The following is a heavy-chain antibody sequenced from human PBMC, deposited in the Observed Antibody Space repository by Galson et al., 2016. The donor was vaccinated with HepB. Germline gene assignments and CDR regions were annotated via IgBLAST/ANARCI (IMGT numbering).Heavy chain of an antibody. D-gene: IGHD5-18*01. V-gene: IGHV3-11*01. CDR3: TRDPDTSSKVDV. Sequence: SLRLSCAASRFTFSAHYMSWIRQAPGKGLEWISYIDSSGCPLYYAESVKGRFTISRDNVRNTLYLGMNGLRDEDTAISYCTRDPDTSSKVDVWGQGTTVIVSS. J-gene: IGHJ6*02. CDR2: IDSSGCPL. CDR1: RFTFSAHY.